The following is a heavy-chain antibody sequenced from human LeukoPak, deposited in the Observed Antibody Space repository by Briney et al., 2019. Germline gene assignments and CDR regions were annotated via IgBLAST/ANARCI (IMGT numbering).Heavy chain of an antibody. V-gene: IGHV3-11*06. D-gene: IGHD1-1*01. CDR3: APFYNWNFDY. J-gene: IGHJ4*02. CDR1: GFTVSDYY. CDR2: ISSSTTTT. Sequence: GGSLRLSCAASGFTVSDYYMSWIRQAPGKGLEWVSYISSSTTTTHYSDSVKGRFTISRDNAKNSLYLQMNSLRAEDTAVYYCAPFYNWNFDYWGQGTLVTVSS.